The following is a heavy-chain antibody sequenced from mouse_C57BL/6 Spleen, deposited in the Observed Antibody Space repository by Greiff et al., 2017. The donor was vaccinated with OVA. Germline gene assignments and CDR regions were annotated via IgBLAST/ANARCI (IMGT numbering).Heavy chain of an antibody. D-gene: IGHD2-1*01. CDR2: IDPSDSET. Sequence: VQLQQPGAELVRPGSSVKLSCKASGYTFTSYWMHWVKQRPIQGLEWIGNIDPSDSETHYNQKFKDKATLTVDKSSSTAYMQLSSLTSEDSAVYYCARKGWGNYVGAMDYWGQGTSVTVSS. CDR1: GYTFTSYW. J-gene: IGHJ4*01. CDR3: ARKGWGNYVGAMDY. V-gene: IGHV1-52*01.